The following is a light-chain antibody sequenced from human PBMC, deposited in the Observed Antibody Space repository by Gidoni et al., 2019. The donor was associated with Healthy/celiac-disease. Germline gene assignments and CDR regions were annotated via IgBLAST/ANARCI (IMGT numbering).Light chain of an antibody. V-gene: IGLV1-40*01. CDR1: SSNIWAGYD. CDR3: QSYDSSLSGYV. J-gene: IGLJ1*01. Sequence: QSVLPQPPSVSGAPGQRVTISCTGSSSNIWAGYDVHWYQQLPGTAPKLLIYGNSNRPSGVPDRFAGSKSGTSASLAITGLQAEDEADYYCQSYDSSLSGYVFGTGTKVTVL. CDR2: GNS.